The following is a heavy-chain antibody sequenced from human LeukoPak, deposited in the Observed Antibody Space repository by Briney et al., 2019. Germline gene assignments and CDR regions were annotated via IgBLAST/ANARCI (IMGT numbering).Heavy chain of an antibody. J-gene: IGHJ3*02. V-gene: IGHV4-39*07. CDR1: GDSISSSNYY. CDR2: MYYGATT. CDR3: ARGPSSSWPSDAFDI. Sequence: SSETLSLTCTVSGDSISSSNYYWGWIRQPPGKGLEWIGTMYYGATTYYNPSLRSRITISVDTSKNQFSLKVNSVTAGDTAVYYCARGPSSSWPSDAFDIWGQGTMVTVSS. D-gene: IGHD6-13*01.